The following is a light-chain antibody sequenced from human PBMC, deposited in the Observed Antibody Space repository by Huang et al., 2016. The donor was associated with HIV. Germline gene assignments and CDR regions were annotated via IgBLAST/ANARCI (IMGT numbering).Light chain of an antibody. Sequence: DIHLTQSPSSLPASVGDRVTITCRASQSGTTYLNWYQQKPGKAPTLLMYWTSTLHSGVPSRVRGSGSGTHFTLTITSLRPEDFATYYCQQTHTTPWTFGPGTKVEIK. CDR2: WTS. J-gene: IGKJ1*01. CDR3: QQTHTTPWT. CDR1: QSGTTY. V-gene: IGKV1-39*01.